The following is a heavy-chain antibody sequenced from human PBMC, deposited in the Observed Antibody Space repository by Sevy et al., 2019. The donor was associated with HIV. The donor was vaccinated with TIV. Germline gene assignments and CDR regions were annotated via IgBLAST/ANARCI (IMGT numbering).Heavy chain of an antibody. CDR2: MNQDGTER. CDR3: VREALGGFSYSLDC. V-gene: IGHV3-7*01. CDR1: GFSFSTYW. Sequence: GGSLRLSCAASGFSFSTYWMTCVRQAPGKGLEWVATMNQDGTERDYVDSVKGRFTISRDNTKTSLFLQMNSLSAEDTGVYYCVREALGGFSYSLDCWGQGTVVTVSS. D-gene: IGHD3-16*01. J-gene: IGHJ4*02.